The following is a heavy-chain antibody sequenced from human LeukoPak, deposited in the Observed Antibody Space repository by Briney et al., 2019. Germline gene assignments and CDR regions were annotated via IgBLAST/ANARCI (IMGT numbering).Heavy chain of an antibody. CDR3: ARDRMLDY. V-gene: IGHV3-30*04. CDR2: ISYDGSNK. D-gene: IGHD2-8*01. J-gene: IGHJ4*02. Sequence: GRSLRLSCAASGFTFSSYAMHWVRQAAGKWLGWVAVISYDGSNKYYGDSVEGRFTISRANSKNTLYLKMNTLTAEDTALYYCARDRMLDYWGQGTMVTVSS. CDR1: GFTFSSYA.